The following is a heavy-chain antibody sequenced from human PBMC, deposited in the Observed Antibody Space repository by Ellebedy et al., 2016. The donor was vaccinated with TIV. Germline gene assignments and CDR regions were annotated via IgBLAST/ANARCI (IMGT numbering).Heavy chain of an antibody. CDR1: GFTFSSYA. Sequence: ESLKISCAASGFTFSSYAMHWVRQPPGKGLEWIGEIYHSGSTNYNPSLKSRVTISVDKSKNQFSLKLSSVTAADTAVYYCARSPDYDDYGMDVWGQGTTVTVSS. V-gene: IGHV4/OR15-8*01. D-gene: IGHD4-17*01. CDR3: ARSPDYDDYGMDV. CDR2: IYHSGST. J-gene: IGHJ6*02.